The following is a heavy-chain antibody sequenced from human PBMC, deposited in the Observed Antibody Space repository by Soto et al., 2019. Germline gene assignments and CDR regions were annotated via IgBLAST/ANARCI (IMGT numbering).Heavy chain of an antibody. Sequence: LSLTCAASGFTFSNAWMSWVRQAPGKGLEWVGRIKSKTDGGTTDYAAPVKGRFTISRDDSKNTLYLQMNSLKTEDTAVYYCTTWEQLVGSGFDPWGQGTLVTVSS. J-gene: IGHJ5*02. CDR2: IKSKTDGGTT. CDR1: GFTFSNAW. V-gene: IGHV3-15*01. CDR3: TTWEQLVGSGFDP. D-gene: IGHD6-6*01.